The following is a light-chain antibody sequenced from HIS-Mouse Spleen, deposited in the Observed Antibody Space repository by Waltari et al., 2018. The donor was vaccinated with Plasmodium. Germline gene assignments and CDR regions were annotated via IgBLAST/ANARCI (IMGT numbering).Light chain of an antibody. V-gene: IGKV4-1*01. CDR3: QQYYSTPPYT. Sequence: DIVMTQSPDSLAVSLGERAAINCKSSQRVLYSSNNKNYLAWYQQTPGQPPKLLIYWASTRGAGVPDGFSGSGSGTDFTITTSSLQAADVAVYYCQQYYSTPPYTFGQGTKLEIK. J-gene: IGKJ2*01. CDR1: QRVLYSSNNKNY. CDR2: WAS.